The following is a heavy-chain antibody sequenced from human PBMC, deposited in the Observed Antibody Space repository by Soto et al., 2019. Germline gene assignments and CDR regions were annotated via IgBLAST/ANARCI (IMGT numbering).Heavy chain of an antibody. CDR2: FGTSRKYI. CDR1: GYTFSEYS. Sequence: EVQLVESGGGLVQPGGSLRLSCAASGYTFSEYSMNWVRQAPGKGLEWVSYFGTSRKYIFYADSVRGRFTISRDDAKNSLYLQLNSLRDEDTAVYYCVRDRDWAVDIWGQGTKVTVSS. V-gene: IGHV3-48*02. CDR3: VRDRDWAVDI. D-gene: IGHD3-9*01. J-gene: IGHJ3*02.